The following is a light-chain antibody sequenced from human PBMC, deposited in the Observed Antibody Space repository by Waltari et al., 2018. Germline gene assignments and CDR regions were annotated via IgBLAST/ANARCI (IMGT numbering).Light chain of an antibody. V-gene: IGLV2-11*01. Sequence: QSDLTQPRSVSGSPGPSVTISCTGTRSNYVPCYQQPPGKAPQLMIFEVTRRPSGVPDRFSGSKSGNTASLTISGLQAEDEADYYCCSYGGRYVFGTATKVTVL. CDR2: EVT. CDR1: RSNY. J-gene: IGLJ1*01. CDR3: CSYGGRYV.